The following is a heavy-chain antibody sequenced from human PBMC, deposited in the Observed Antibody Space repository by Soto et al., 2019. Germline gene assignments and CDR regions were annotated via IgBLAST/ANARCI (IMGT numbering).Heavy chain of an antibody. Sequence: ASVKVSCKASADTFTGYTVTWVRQAPGQGLEWVGRVIPILGASNFAQKFQGRVTISADKSTDTAYMVLTGLTSEDTAVYYCARSRGSYYSNFDSWGQGALVTVSS. CDR2: VIPILGAS. D-gene: IGHD3-10*01. CDR1: ADTFTGYT. V-gene: IGHV1-69*08. J-gene: IGHJ4*02. CDR3: ARSRGSYYSNFDS.